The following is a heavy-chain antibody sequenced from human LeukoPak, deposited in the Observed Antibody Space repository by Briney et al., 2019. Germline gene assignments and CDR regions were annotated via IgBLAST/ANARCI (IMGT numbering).Heavy chain of an antibody. CDR3: ARELDYYDSSGYSTFDY. Sequence: SETLSLTCTVSGGSISSGTYYWTWIRQPAGKGLEWIGRIYTSGTPNYNPSLTSRVTISIDTSKNQFSLRLSSVTAADTAVYYCARELDYYDSSGYSTFDYWGQGTLVTVSS. V-gene: IGHV4-61*02. CDR1: GGSISSGTYY. J-gene: IGHJ4*02. D-gene: IGHD3-22*01. CDR2: IYTSGTP.